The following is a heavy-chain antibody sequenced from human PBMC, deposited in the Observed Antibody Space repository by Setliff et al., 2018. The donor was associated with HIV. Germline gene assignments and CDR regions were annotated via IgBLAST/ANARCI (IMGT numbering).Heavy chain of an antibody. D-gene: IGHD3-10*01. CDR2: IGTYNGDT. CDR1: GYTFTSSG. J-gene: IGHJ6*03. V-gene: IGHV1-18*01. CDR3: AREGLWFGDRGYYMDV. Sequence: GASVKVSCKASGYTFTSSGITRVRQAPGQGLEWMGWIGTYNGDTNYAQKFQGRVTMTTDTSTSTAYMELRSLISDDTAVYYCAREGLWFGDRGYYMDVWGTGTAVTVSS.